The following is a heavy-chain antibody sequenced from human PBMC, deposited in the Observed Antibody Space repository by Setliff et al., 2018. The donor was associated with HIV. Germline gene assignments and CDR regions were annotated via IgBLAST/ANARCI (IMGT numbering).Heavy chain of an antibody. CDR2: TSYDGTYR. CDR3: VRGGYYYDNTVFYGH. D-gene: IGHD3-22*01. Sequence: GGSLRLSCTASGFTFRNYGMNWARQAPGKGLKWVAITSYDGTYRHYADSVRGRFTISRDNSRNTVYLDMNSLTAEDTAVYYCVRGGYYYDNTVFYGHWGQGTLVTVSS. CDR1: GFTFRNYG. V-gene: IGHV3-30*03. J-gene: IGHJ4*02.